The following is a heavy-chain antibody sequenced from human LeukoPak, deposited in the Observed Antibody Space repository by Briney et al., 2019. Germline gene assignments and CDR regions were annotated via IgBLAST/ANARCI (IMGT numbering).Heavy chain of an antibody. J-gene: IGHJ4*02. CDR1: GFTFSSYC. Sequence: GGSLRLSCAASGFTFSSYCMNWVRQAPGKALEGAAAISSSSSYIYYADSVKGRFTISRDNAKNSLYLQMNSLRAEDTAVYYCARESTVWGSGYYDYWGQGTLVTVSS. CDR3: ARESTVWGSGYYDY. D-gene: IGHD3-22*01. CDR2: ISSSSSYI. V-gene: IGHV3-21*01.